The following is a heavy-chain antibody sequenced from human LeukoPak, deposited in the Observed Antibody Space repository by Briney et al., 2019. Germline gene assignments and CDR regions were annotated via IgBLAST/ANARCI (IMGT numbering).Heavy chain of an antibody. CDR1: GFTFSNYW. Sequence: GGSLRLSCAASGFTFSNYWMTWVRQAPGKGLEWVANINKDGSEKNYVDSVKGRFTISRDNAKNSLYLQINSLRAGDTAVYYCARDLGYCTNGVCHTRFDYWGREPWSPSPQ. CDR3: ARDLGYCTNGVCHTRFDY. J-gene: IGHJ4*02. CDR2: INKDGSEK. D-gene: IGHD2-8*01. V-gene: IGHV3-7*03.